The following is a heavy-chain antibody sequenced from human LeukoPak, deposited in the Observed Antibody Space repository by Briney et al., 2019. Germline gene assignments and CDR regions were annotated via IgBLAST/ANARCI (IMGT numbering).Heavy chain of an antibody. V-gene: IGHV4-39*01. J-gene: IGHJ5*02. CDR1: GGSLSSNKYY. CDR3: ARRNYCSGGSCYPTAWFDP. CDR2: IYYSGST. D-gene: IGHD2-15*01. Sequence: SETLSLTCTFSGGSLSSNKYYWGWIRQPPGKGLEWLGSIYYSGSTYYNPSLKSRVTLSVDTSKNQFSLKLSSVTAADTAVYYCARRNYCSGGSCYPTAWFDPWGQGTLVIVSS.